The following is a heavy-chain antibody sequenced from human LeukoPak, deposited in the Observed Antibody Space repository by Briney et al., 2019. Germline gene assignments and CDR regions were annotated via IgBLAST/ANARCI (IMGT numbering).Heavy chain of an antibody. CDR2: IWYDGSNK. CDR1: GFTFSSYG. J-gene: IGHJ4*02. Sequence: PGGSLRLSCAASGFTFSSYGMHWVRQAPGKGLEWVAVIWYDGSNKYYADSVKGRFTISRDNSKNTLYLQMNSPRAEDTAVYYCARDLWVYYYGSGSPLSYWGQGTLVTVSS. D-gene: IGHD3-10*01. V-gene: IGHV3-33*01. CDR3: ARDLWVYYYGSGSPLSY.